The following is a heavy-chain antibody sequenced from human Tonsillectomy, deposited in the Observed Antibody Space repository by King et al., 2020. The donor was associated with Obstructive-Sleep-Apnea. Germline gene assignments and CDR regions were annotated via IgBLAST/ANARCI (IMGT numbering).Heavy chain of an antibody. D-gene: IGHD3-9*01. Sequence: VQLVESGGGLVKPGESLRLSCSASGFTFSSYSMNWVRQAPGMGLEWVSSISSSSIYIYYADSMKGRFTVSRDNAQNSLYPQMNSLRAEDTAVYYCARDAILTGFSYYSGMDVWGQGTTVTVSS. CDR1: GFTFSSYS. CDR3: ARDAILTGFSYYSGMDV. CDR2: ISSSSIYI. V-gene: IGHV3-21*01. J-gene: IGHJ6*02.